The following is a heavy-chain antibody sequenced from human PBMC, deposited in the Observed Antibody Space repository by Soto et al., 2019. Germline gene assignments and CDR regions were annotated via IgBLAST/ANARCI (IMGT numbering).Heavy chain of an antibody. D-gene: IGHD4-4*01. J-gene: IGHJ4*02. V-gene: IGHV1-69*13. CDR1: GGTFSTFV. CDR2: IVPIFGAT. CDR3: ARGSLGDYKLH. Sequence: ASVKVSCKASGGTFSTFVITWVRQAPGQGLEWVGGIVPIFGATEYARNFQNRVTITADESTSTTYMELRSLRSEDTGVYYCARGSLGDYKLHWGQGTLVTVSS.